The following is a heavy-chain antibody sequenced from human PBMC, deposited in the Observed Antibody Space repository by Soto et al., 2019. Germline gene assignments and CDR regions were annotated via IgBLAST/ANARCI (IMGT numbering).Heavy chain of an antibody. Sequence: QVQLVESGGGVVQPGRSLRLSCAASGFTFSSYGMHWVRQAPGKGLEWVAVISYDGSNKDYADSVKGRFTISRDNSKNTLYLQMNSLRAEDTAVYYCAKENNGPNWFDPWGQGTLVTVSS. V-gene: IGHV3-30*18. CDR1: GFTFSSYG. J-gene: IGHJ5*02. D-gene: IGHD2-8*01. CDR2: ISYDGSNK. CDR3: AKENNGPNWFDP.